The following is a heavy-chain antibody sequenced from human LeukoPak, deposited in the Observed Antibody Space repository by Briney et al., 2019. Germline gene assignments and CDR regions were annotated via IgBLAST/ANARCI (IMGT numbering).Heavy chain of an antibody. J-gene: IGHJ4*02. V-gene: IGHV4-34*01. D-gene: IGHD3-16*01. CDR3: ASLWGTRS. Sequence: GSLRLSCVASGFTFSSYAMSWVRQPPGKGLEWIGEINHSGSTNYNPSLKSRVTISVDTSKNQFSLKLSSVTAADTAVYYCASLWGTRSWGQGTLVTVSS. CDR2: INHSGST. CDR1: GFTFSSYA.